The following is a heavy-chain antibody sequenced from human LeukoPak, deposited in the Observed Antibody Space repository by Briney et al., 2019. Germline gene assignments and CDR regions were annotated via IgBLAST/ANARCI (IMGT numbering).Heavy chain of an antibody. Sequence: SETLSLTCTVSGGSISSYYWSWIRQPPGKGLEWIGYVYYSGSTNYNPSLKSRVTISVDTSKNQFSLKLSSVTAADTAVCYCARDYGGNSGASYYYYGMDVWGQGTTVTVSS. J-gene: IGHJ6*02. CDR1: GGSISSYY. D-gene: IGHD4-23*01. CDR3: ARDYGGNSGASYYYYGMDV. CDR2: VYYSGST. V-gene: IGHV4-59*12.